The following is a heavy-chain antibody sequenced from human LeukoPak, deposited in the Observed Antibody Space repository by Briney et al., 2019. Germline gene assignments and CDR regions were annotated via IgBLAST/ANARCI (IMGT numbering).Heavy chain of an antibody. CDR3: AREGELGLND. CDR1: GYTFTGYY. Sequence: WASVKVSCKASGYTFTGYYMHWVRQAPGQGLEWMGWITLNSGDTKYAQKFQGRVTMTSDTSITTAYMELSSLKFDDTAMYYCAREGELGLNDWGQGTLVTVSS. D-gene: IGHD7-27*01. J-gene: IGHJ4*02. V-gene: IGHV1-2*02. CDR2: ITLNSGDT.